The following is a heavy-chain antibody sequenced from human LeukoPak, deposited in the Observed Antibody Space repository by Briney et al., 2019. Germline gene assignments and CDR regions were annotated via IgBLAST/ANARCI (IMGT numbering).Heavy chain of an antibody. J-gene: IGHJ6*03. CDR2: ASDSGTT. CDR3: ARGLDRGNYYYMDV. V-gene: IGHV4-59*01. Sequence: SETLSLTCIVSGGSISTYSWTWVRQPPGKGLEYIGYASDSGTTNYNPSLKSRVTVSVDRSKSQFSLRVTSVSAADTAVYYCARGLDRGNYYYMDVWGKGTTVIVSS. D-gene: IGHD3/OR15-3a*01. CDR1: GGSISTYS.